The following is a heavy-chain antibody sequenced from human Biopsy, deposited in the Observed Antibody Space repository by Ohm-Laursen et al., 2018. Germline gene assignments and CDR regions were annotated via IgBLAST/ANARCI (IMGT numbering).Heavy chain of an antibody. CDR3: ARDRWPHVTLLGLVVFDF. CDR1: GYTFTNYG. Sequence: ASVKVSCNVSGYTFTNYGISWVRQAPGQGLEWMGWISPYNGDTDYAQKLQGRVTTTTDTSTSTAYMDLRSLRSDDTAVYYCARDRWPHVTLLGLVVFDFWGQGTLVIVFS. D-gene: IGHD3-3*01. V-gene: IGHV1-18*01. J-gene: IGHJ4*02. CDR2: ISPYNGDT.